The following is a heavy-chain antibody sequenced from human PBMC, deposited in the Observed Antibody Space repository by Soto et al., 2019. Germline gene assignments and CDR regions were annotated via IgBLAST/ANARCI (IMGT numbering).Heavy chain of an antibody. J-gene: IGHJ4*02. CDR2: IDNDGSSR. D-gene: IGHD6-19*01. V-gene: IGHV3-74*01. Sequence: AGSIRLCCAASGLSFSSNWMLWVLQDPGKGLVWVSRIDNDGSSRDYADSVKGRFTISRDNAKNTLYLEMSSLRAEDTAVYYCATGSGWYSPDYWGQGTLVTVSS. CDR1: GLSFSSNW. CDR3: ATGSGWYSPDY.